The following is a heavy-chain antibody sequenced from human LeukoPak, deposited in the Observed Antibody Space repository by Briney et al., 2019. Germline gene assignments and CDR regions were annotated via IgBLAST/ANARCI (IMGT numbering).Heavy chain of an antibody. V-gene: IGHV3-33*06. J-gene: IGHJ4*02. Sequence: GRSLRLSCAASGFTFSSYGMHWVRQAPGKGLEWVAVIWYDGSNKYYADSVKGRFTISRDSSKNTLYLQMNSLRAEDTAVYYCAKSNCGGDCFDYWGQGTLVTVSS. D-gene: IGHD2-21*01. CDR2: IWYDGSNK. CDR3: AKSNCGGDCFDY. CDR1: GFTFSSYG.